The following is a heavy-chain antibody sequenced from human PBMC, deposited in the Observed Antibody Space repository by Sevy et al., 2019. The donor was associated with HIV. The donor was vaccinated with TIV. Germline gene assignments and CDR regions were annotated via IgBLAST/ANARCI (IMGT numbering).Heavy chain of an antibody. CDR3: ARDGRGISAFDI. CDR2: IRGNGENT. D-gene: IGHD3-3*02. Sequence: GGSLRLSCAASEFTFSSHAVSWVRQAPGKGLEWVSAIRGNGENTHYADSVRGRFTISRDNFKNTLYLHMSTLRAEDTALYYCARDGRGISAFDIWGQGTMATVSS. V-gene: IGHV3-23*01. J-gene: IGHJ3*02. CDR1: EFTFSSHA.